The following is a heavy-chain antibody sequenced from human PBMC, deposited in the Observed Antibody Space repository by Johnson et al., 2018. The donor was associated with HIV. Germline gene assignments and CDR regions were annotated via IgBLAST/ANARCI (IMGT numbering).Heavy chain of an antibody. V-gene: IGHV3-23*04. Sequence: VQLVESGGGLVQPGGSLRLSCAASGFTFSSYAMSWVRQAPGKGLEWVSVISGSGGTTYYADSVKGRFTISRDNSKNTLYLQMNSLRAEDTAVYYCARGGVLRYFDWLFEDAFDIWGQGTMVTVSS. CDR3: ARGGVLRYFDWLFEDAFDI. D-gene: IGHD3-9*01. CDR2: ISGSGGTT. CDR1: GFTFSSYA. J-gene: IGHJ3*02.